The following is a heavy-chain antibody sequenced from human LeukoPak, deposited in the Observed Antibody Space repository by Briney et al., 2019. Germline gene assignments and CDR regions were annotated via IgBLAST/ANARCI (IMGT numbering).Heavy chain of an antibody. CDR1: GGSISSYY. Sequence: PSETLSLTCTVSGGSISSYYWSWIRQPPGKGLEWIGYIYYSGSTNYNPSLKSRVTISVDTSKNQFSLKLSSVTAADTAVYYCAGSSSRSINWFDPWGQGTLVTVSS. CDR3: AGSSSRSINWFDP. J-gene: IGHJ5*02. CDR2: IYYSGST. V-gene: IGHV4-59*01. D-gene: IGHD6-13*01.